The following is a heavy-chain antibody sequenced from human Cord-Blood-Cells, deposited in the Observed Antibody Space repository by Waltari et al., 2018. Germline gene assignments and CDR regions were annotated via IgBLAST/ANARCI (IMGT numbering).Heavy chain of an antibody. J-gene: IGHJ4*02. CDR1: GFTFSSYA. V-gene: IGHV3-30*04. CDR3: ARDLAGGVGATDY. Sequence: QVQLVESGGGVVQPGRSLRLSCAAPGFTFSSYAMHWVRQAPGKGLEWVAVISYDGSNKYYADSVKGRFTISRDNSKNTLYLQMNSLRAEDTAVYYCARDLAGGVGATDYWGQGTLVTVSS. D-gene: IGHD1-26*01. CDR2: ISYDGSNK.